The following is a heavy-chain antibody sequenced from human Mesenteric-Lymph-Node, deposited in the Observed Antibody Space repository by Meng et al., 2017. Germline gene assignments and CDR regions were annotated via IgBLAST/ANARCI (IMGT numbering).Heavy chain of an antibody. J-gene: IGHJ4*02. CDR2: VHPNSAGI. Sequence: ASVKVSCKASGYTFTDYYMHWVRQAPGQGLEWVGRVHPNSAGISYAQKFQGRVTVTRDTSINTSYMELSSLGSDDTAVYYCATTRDYGSGSYPWVFMSYFDYWGQGTLVTVSS. V-gene: IGHV1-2*06. CDR1: GYTFTDYY. CDR3: ATTRDYGSGSYPWVFMSYFDY. D-gene: IGHD3-10*01.